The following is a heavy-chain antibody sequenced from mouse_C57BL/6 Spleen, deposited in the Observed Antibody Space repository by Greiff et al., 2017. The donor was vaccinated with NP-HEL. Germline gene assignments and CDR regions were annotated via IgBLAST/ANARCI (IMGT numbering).Heavy chain of an antibody. Sequence: VQLQQSGAELMKPGASVKLSCKATGYTFTGYWIEWVKQRPGHGLEWIGEILPGSGSTNYNEKFKGKATFTADTSSNTAYMQLSSLTTEDSDIYYCARGPPPYYDYDGSAMDYWGQGTSVTVSS. D-gene: IGHD2-4*01. V-gene: IGHV1-9*01. CDR1: GYTFTGYW. CDR2: ILPGSGST. J-gene: IGHJ4*01. CDR3: ARGPPPYYDYDGSAMDY.